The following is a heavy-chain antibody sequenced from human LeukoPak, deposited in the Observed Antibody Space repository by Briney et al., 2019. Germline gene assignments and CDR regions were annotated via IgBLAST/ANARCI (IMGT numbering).Heavy chain of an antibody. CDR3: AKYGWGWSYYYDGMDV. CDR1: GWSFSGYY. CDR2: INHSGRN. Sequence: SETLSLTCAVYGWSFSGYYWSWLRQPPGKGLEWIGEINHSGRNNYNPSLKSRVTISVDTSKNQFSLKLSSVTAADTAVYYCAKYGWGWSYYYDGMDVWGQGTTVTVSS. D-gene: IGHD2-8*02. J-gene: IGHJ6*02. V-gene: IGHV4-34*01.